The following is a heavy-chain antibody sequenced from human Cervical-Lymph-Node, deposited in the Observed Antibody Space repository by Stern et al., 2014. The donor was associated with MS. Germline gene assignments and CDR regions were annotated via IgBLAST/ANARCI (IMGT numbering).Heavy chain of an antibody. J-gene: IGHJ4*02. CDR3: TIPNPAFEY. V-gene: IGHV1-46*01. CDR1: GYLFTTYY. Sequence: VQLVQPGAEVREPGSSVTLSCATPGYLFTTYYIHWVRQAPGHGLEWVVLINPYGGGTAGAQRFQGMVAVTRDASTSTVYMTLSSLKSDDTGVFYCTIPNPAFEYWGQGTPVAVSS. D-gene: IGHD2-21*01. CDR2: INPYGGGT.